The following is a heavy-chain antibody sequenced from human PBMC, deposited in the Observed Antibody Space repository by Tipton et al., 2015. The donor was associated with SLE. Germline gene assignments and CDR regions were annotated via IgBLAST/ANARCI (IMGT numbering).Heavy chain of an antibody. CDR3: ARDISGYSSSWFYYYSAMDV. Sequence: TLSLTCAVYGGSFSGYSWSWIRQPPGKGLEWIGEISHSGSTNYNPSLKSRVTISLDTSKNQFSLKLTSVTTADTAVYHCARDISGYSSSWFYYYSAMDVCGQGTTVTVSS. D-gene: IGHD6-13*01. CDR1: GGSFSGYS. J-gene: IGHJ6*02. V-gene: IGHV4-34*01. CDR2: ISHSGST.